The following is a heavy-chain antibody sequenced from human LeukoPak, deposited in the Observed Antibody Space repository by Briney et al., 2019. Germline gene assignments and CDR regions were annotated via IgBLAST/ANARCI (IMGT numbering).Heavy chain of an antibody. CDR1: GFTFTSYS. CDR3: ARDGGAPPNKNLGY. Sequence: PGGSLRLSCAASGFTFTSYSMNWVRQGPGKGLECVSSISSSSNYIYYADSVKGRSTISRDNARNSLYLQRNSLRAEDTAVYYCARDGGAPPNKNLGYGGRGPLVTFS. J-gene: IGHJ4*02. D-gene: IGHD1-14*01. CDR2: ISSSSNYI. V-gene: IGHV3-21*01.